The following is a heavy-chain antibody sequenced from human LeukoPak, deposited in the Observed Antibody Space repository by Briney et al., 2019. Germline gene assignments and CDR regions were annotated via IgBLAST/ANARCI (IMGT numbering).Heavy chain of an antibody. J-gene: IGHJ4*02. CDR1: AFNFSSYS. CDR2: ISSSGSYI. Sequence: GGSLRLSCAASAFNFSSYSMNWVRQAQGQELEWVSSISSSGSYIYYADSVKGRFTISRDNAKSSLYLQMNSLRAEDTAVYYCARLLVRGNTEDYWGQGTLVTVSS. V-gene: IGHV3-21*01. D-gene: IGHD3-10*01. CDR3: ARLLVRGNTEDY.